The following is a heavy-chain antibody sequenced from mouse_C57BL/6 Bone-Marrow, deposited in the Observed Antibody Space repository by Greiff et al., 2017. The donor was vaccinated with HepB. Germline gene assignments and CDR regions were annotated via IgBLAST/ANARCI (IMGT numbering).Heavy chain of an antibody. CDR3: ARRGFDDYDDY. V-gene: IGHV1-50*01. D-gene: IGHD2-4*01. CDR2: IDPSDSYT. CDR1: GYTFTSYW. J-gene: IGHJ2*01. Sequence: QVHVKQSGAELVKPGASVKLSCKASGYTFTSYWMQWVKQRPGQGLEWIGEIDPSDSYTNYNQKFQGKATLTVDTSSSTAYMQLSSLTSEDSAVYYCARRGFDDYDDYWGQGTTLTVSS.